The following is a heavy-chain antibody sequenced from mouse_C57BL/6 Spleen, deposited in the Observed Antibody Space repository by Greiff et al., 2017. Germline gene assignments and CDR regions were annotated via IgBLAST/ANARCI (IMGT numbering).Heavy chain of an antibody. D-gene: IGHD2-1*01. CDR1: GYTFPSYW. CDR3: ARVTYGNYGYWYFDV. CDR2: IDPSGSYT. J-gene: IGHJ1*03. Sequence: VQLQQPGAELVLPGASVQLSCKASGYTFPSYWMPWVKQRPGQGLEWIGEIDPSGSYTNYNQKFKGKSTLTVAKSSSTAYMQLSILTSEDSADYYCARVTYGNYGYWYFDVWGTGTTVTVAS. V-gene: IGHV1-69*01.